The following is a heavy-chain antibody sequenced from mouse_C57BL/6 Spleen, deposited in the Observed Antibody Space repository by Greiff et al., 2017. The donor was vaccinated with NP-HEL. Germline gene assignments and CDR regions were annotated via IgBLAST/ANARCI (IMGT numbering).Heavy chain of an antibody. D-gene: IGHD3-1*01. Sequence: QVQLKQPGAELVMPGASVKLSCKASGYTFTSYWMHWVKQRPGQGLEWIGEIDPSDSYTNYNQKFKGKSTLTVDKSSSTAYMQLSSLTSEDSAVYYCARGNFGRYFDVWGTGTTVTVSS. CDR1: GYTFTSYW. V-gene: IGHV1-69*01. CDR2: IDPSDSYT. CDR3: ARGNFGRYFDV. J-gene: IGHJ1*03.